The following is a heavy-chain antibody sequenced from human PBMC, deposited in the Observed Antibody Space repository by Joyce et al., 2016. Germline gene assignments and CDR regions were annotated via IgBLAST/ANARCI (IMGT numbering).Heavy chain of an antibody. Sequence: VQLVQSGAEVKKPGSSVKVSCKVSGGNFYDYTITWVRQAPGQGLEWMGRIIPIVGVANYARKFRGRVALTADKSTATAYLELNSLRLDDTAMFFCTRGRIEYSKTFNAYDIWGQGTMVMVSS. V-gene: IGHV1-69*04. J-gene: IGHJ3*02. CDR3: TRGRIEYSKTFNAYDI. CDR2: IIPIVGVA. CDR1: GGNFYDYT. D-gene: IGHD2/OR15-2a*01.